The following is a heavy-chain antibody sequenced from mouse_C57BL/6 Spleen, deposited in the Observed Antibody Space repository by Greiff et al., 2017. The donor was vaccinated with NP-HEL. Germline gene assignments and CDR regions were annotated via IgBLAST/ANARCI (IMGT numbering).Heavy chain of an antibody. CDR2: IDPSDSET. J-gene: IGHJ4*01. V-gene: IGHV1-52*01. Sequence: VQLQQPGAELVRPGSSVKLSCKASGYTFTSYWMHWVKQRPIQGLEWIGNIDPSDSETHYNQKFKDKATLTVDKSSSTAYMQLSSLTSEDSAVYYCARYGGHYFGSSLYAMDYWGQGTSVTVSS. CDR1: GYTFTSYW. CDR3: ARYGGHYFGSSLYAMDY. D-gene: IGHD1-1*01.